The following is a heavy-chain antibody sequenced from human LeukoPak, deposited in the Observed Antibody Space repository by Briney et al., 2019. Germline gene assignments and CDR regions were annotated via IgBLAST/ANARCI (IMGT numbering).Heavy chain of an antibody. CDR3: ARDLPYCSGGSCST. V-gene: IGHV4-59*01. CDR2: IYYSGST. D-gene: IGHD2-15*01. J-gene: IGHJ5*02. CDR1: GGSISSYY. Sequence: SETLSLTCTVCGGSISSYYWSWIRQPPGKGLEWIGYIYYSGSTNYNPSLKSRVTISVDTSKNQFSLKLSSATAADTAVYYCARDLPYCSGGSCSTWGQGTLVTVSS.